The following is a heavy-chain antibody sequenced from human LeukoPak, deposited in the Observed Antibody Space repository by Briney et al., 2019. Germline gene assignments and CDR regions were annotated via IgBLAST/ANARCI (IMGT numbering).Heavy chain of an antibody. Sequence: GGSLRLSCAASGFTFSSYSMNWVRRAPGKGLEWVSSISSSSSYIYYADSVKGRFTISRDNAKNSLYLQMNSLRAEDTAVYYCARDPDYGDFDGGDWGQGTLVTVSS. CDR3: ARDPDYGDFDGGD. J-gene: IGHJ4*02. D-gene: IGHD4-17*01. CDR2: ISSSSSYI. CDR1: GFTFSSYS. V-gene: IGHV3-21*01.